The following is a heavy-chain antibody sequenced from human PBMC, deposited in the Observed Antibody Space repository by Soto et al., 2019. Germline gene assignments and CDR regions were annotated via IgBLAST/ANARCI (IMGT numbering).Heavy chain of an antibody. CDR1: GFTFSYYS. J-gene: IGHJ3*02. CDR3: ARAIATTTTRDTFDI. Sequence: GGSLRLSCAASGFTFSYYSMNWVRQAPGKGLEWVSSLCSSSTYIFYRDSWKGRFKISRDNAKNSLYLQLSSLRAEDTAVYYCARAIATTTTRDTFDIWGQGTMVTVSS. D-gene: IGHD1-26*01. V-gene: IGHV3-21*01. CDR2: LCSSSTYI.